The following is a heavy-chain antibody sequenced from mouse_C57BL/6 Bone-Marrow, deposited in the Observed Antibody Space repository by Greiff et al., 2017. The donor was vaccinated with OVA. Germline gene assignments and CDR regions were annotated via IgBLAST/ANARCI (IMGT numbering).Heavy chain of an antibody. V-gene: IGHV2-2*01. Sequence: VQLVESGPGLVQPSQSLSITCTVSGFSLTSYGVHWVRQSPGKGLEWLGVIWRGGSTDYNAAFISRLSISKDNSKSQVFFKMNSLQADDTAIYYCARNYYYGSSYVELWYFDVWGTGTTVTVSS. CDR2: IWRGGST. D-gene: IGHD1-1*01. CDR1: GFSLTSYG. J-gene: IGHJ1*03. CDR3: ARNYYYGSSYVELWYFDV.